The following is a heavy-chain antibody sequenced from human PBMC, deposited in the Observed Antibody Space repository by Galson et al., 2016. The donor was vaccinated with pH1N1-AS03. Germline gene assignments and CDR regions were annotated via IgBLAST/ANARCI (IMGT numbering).Heavy chain of an antibody. Sequence: SLRLSCAASGFTFNTYWMSWVRQSPGKGLEWIGSIYHSENTHYNPSLKSRVTISLDESKNQFSLRLTSVTAADTAVYYCAREATSSGQYAEFDYYYGMDVWGQGTTVTVAS. CDR3: AREATSSGQYAEFDYYYGMDV. J-gene: IGHJ6*02. D-gene: IGHD6-19*01. V-gene: IGHV4-4*02. CDR1: GFTFNTYW. CDR2: IYHSENT.